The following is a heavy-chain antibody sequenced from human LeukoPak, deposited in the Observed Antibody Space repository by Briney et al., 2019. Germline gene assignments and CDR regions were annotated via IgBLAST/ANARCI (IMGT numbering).Heavy chain of an antibody. CDR2: MNPNSGNT. CDR1: GYTFKNYD. V-gene: IGHV1-8*02. Sequence: ASVKVSCKASGYTFKNYDINWVRQATGQGLEWMGWMNPNSGNTGFAQKFQDRVSMPRDPSITTAYMELTSLRSGDTAVYYCARAPPGGLHGYSFDYWGQGTVVTVYS. D-gene: IGHD5-24*01. CDR3: ARAPPGGLHGYSFDY. J-gene: IGHJ4*02.